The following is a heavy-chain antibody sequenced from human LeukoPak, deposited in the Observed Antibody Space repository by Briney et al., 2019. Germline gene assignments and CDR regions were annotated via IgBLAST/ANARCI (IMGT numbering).Heavy chain of an antibody. V-gene: IGHV3-23*01. CDR3: MVYAGTHYFDY. J-gene: IGHJ4*02. Sequence: GGTLRLSCAASGFTLSSYGMSWVRQAPGKGLEWVSGITGSGGSAYYADSVKGRFTISRDNSKNTLYLQMNSLRAEDTAVYYCMVYAGTHYFDYWGQGTLVTVSS. D-gene: IGHD2-8*01. CDR2: ITGSGGSA. CDR1: GFTLSSYG.